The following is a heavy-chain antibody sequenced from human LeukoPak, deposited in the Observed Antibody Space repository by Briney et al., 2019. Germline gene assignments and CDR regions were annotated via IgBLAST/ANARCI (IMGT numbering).Heavy chain of an antibody. CDR3: ARGLSIAARPGTDP. CDR2: INHSGST. V-gene: IGHV4-34*01. D-gene: IGHD6-6*01. Sequence: SETLSLTCAVYGGSFSGYYWSWIRQPPGKGLEWIGEINHSGSTNYNPSLKSRVTISVDTSKNQFSLKLSSVTAADTAVYYCARGLSIAARPGTDPWGQGTLVTVSS. CDR1: GGSFSGYY. J-gene: IGHJ5*02.